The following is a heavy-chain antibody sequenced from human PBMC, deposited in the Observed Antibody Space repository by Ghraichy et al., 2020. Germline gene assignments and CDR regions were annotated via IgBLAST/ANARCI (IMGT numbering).Heavy chain of an antibody. V-gene: IGHV4-30-4*01. CDR1: GGSISNNDYY. CDR2: IHFSGNT. J-gene: IGHJ4*02. D-gene: IGHD3-10*01. CDR3: ARARNYFGSGSYFDY. Sequence: SETLSLTCTVSGGSISNNDYYWSWIRQPPGKDLEWIGFIHFSGNTYYNPPLKSRLSISVDMSKNQFSLRLSSVTAADTAIYYCARARNYFGSGSYFDYWGQGTLVTVSS.